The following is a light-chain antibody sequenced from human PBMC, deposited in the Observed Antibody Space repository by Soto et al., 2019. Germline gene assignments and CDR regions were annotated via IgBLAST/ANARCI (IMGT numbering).Light chain of an antibody. CDR2: AAS. Sequence: DIQMTQSPSSVSASVGDRVTITCRASQGISTNLARYQQKPGKAPKLLIYAASSLQSGVPPRFSGSGSGTDFPLTISSLQPEDFAIYYCLQANRVPLSFGQGTRLEIK. CDR3: LQANRVPLS. CDR1: QGISTN. V-gene: IGKV1-12*01. J-gene: IGKJ5*01.